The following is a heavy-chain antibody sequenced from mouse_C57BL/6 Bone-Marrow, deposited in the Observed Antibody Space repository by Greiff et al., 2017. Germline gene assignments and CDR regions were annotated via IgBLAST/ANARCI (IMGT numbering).Heavy chain of an antibody. D-gene: IGHD1-1*01. CDR2: IDPETGGT. J-gene: IGHJ2*01. V-gene: IGHV1-15*01. Sequence: QVQLKQSGAELVRPGASVTLSCKASGYTFTDYEMHWVKQTPVHGLEWIGAIDPETGGTAYNQKFKGKAILTADKSSSTAYMELRSLTSEDSAVYYCTTHDGLYFDYWGQGTTLTVSS. CDR3: TTHDGLYFDY. CDR1: GYTFTDYE.